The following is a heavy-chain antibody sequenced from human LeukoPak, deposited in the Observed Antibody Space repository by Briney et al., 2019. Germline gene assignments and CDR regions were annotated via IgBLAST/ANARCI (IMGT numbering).Heavy chain of an antibody. D-gene: IGHD3-10*01. J-gene: IGHJ4*02. CDR2: TSSDLNVK. CDR1: GFAFSSYA. V-gene: IGHV3-30-3*01. CDR3: AREGYYGSGSPPSLYFDY. Sequence: GGSLRLSCAASGFAFSSYAMHWVRQAPGKGLEWVAVTSSDLNVKLYADSVKGRFTISRDNSRSTLYLQMNSLRPEDTAIYYCAREGYYGSGSPPSLYFDYWGQGTLVTVSS.